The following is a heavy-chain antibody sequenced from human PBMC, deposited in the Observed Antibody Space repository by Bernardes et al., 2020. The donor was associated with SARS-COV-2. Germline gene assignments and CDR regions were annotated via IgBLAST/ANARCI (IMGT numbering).Heavy chain of an antibody. CDR1: GYTFTSYG. CDR2: ISAYNGNT. V-gene: IGHV1-18*01. Sequence: ASVKVSCKASGYTFTSYGISWVRQAPGQGLEWMGWISAYNGNTNYAQKLQGRVTMTTDTSTSTAYMELRSLRSDDTAVYYCARHYDFWSGYQDFDYWGQGTLVTVSS. J-gene: IGHJ4*02. CDR3: ARHYDFWSGYQDFDY. D-gene: IGHD3-3*01.